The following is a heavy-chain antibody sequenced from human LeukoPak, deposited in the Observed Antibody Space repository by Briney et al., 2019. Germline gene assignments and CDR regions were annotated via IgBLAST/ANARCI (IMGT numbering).Heavy chain of an antibody. Sequence: SETLSLTCTVSGGSISSNGYYWGWIRQPPGQGLEGIGSMYHSGCTYYNPSLKSRVTISLDTSKNQFSLKLSSVTAADTAVYYCARHRGNSYGPIDYWGRGTLVTVSP. CDR3: ARHRGNSYGPIDY. D-gene: IGHD5-18*01. V-gene: IGHV4-39*01. CDR2: MYHSGCT. J-gene: IGHJ4*02. CDR1: GGSISSNGYY.